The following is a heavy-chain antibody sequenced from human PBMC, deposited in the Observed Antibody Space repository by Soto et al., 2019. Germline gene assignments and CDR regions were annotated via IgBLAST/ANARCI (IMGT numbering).Heavy chain of an antibody. Sequence: GASVKVSCKASGYTFTSYGVSWVRQAPGQGLEWMGWISAYNGNTKYAQKLQGRVTMTTDTSTNTAYMDLRSLRSDDTAVYYCARDSPPVDYWGQGTQVTVSS. CDR2: ISAYNGNT. V-gene: IGHV1-18*01. J-gene: IGHJ4*02. CDR3: ARDSPPVDY. CDR1: GYTFTSYG.